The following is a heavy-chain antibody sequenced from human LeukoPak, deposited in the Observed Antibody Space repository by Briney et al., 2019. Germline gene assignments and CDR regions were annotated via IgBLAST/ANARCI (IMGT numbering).Heavy chain of an antibody. CDR1: GGSISSSSHY. J-gene: IGHJ4*02. V-gene: IGHV4-39*01. CDR3: ARPVRSYYGSGTYGVD. CDR2: IYYSGSA. D-gene: IGHD3-10*01. Sequence: SETLSLTCTVSGGSISSSSHYWGWVRQPPGKGLEWIGNIYYSGSAYYNPSVKSRVTVSEDTSKNRFSLKLSSVTAADTAVYYCARPVRSYYGSGTYGVDWGQGTLVTVSS.